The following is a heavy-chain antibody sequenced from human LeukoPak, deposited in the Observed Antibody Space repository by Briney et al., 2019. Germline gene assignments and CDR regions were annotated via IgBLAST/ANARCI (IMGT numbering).Heavy chain of an antibody. CDR3: ARDPGPIPLDY. CDR1: GFTFRDYT. J-gene: IGHJ4*02. Sequence: PGGSLRLSCAASGFTFRDYTMNWVRQAPGKGLEWVSAISKSSTYIKYADSVKGRFTVSRDNAKNSLFLQMNSLRVEDTAVYYCARDPGPIPLDYWGQGTLVTVSS. CDR2: ISKSSTYI. D-gene: IGHD1-14*01. V-gene: IGHV3-21*01.